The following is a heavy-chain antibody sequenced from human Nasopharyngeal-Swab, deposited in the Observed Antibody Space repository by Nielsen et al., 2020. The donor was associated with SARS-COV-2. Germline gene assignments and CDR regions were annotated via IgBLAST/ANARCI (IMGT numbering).Heavy chain of an antibody. J-gene: IGHJ4*02. Sequence: ASVKVSCKASGYTFTSYAMHWVRQAPGQRIEWMGWINAGNGNTKYSQKFQGRVTISADESTSTAYMELSTLRSEDTAVYYCARSYDSSGYYYDYWGQGTLVTVSS. CDR3: ARSYDSSGYYYDY. D-gene: IGHD3-22*01. CDR1: GYTFTSYA. V-gene: IGHV1-3*01. CDR2: INAGNGNT.